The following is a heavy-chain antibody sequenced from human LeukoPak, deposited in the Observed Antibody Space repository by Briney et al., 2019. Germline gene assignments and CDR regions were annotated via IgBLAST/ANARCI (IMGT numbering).Heavy chain of an antibody. CDR3: ARGSYDFWSGGDNWYFDL. V-gene: IGHV4-61*02. CDR1: GGSISSGSYY. Sequence: PSQTLSLTCTVSGGSISSGSYYWSWIRQPAGKGLEWIGRIYTSGSTNYNPSLKSRVTISVDTSKNQFSLKLSSVTAADTAVYYCARGSYDFWSGGDNWYFDLWGRGTLVTVSS. J-gene: IGHJ2*01. D-gene: IGHD3-3*01. CDR2: IYTSGST.